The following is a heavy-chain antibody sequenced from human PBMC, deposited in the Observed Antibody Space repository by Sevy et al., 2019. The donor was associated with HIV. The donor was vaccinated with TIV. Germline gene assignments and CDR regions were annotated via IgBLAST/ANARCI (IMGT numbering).Heavy chain of an antibody. V-gene: IGHV3-30*14. J-gene: IGHJ4*02. CDR2: ISYDGSRK. CDR3: ARDLALSGSYSWLAY. Sequence: GGSLRLSCAASGFTFSSYTMPWVRQAPGKGLEWVAFISYDGSRKYYADSVKGRFTISRDNSKNTLYLQMNNLRAEDPAVFYCARDLALSGSYSWLAYWGQGTLVTVSS. D-gene: IGHD1-26*01. CDR1: GFTFSSYT.